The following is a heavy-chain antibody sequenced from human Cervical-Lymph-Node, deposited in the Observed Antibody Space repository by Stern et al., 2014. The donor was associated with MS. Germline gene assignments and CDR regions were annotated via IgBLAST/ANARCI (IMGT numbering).Heavy chain of an antibody. Sequence: VQLMQSGGGLVQPGESLRLSCAVSGFTFSNYWMTWVRQAPGKGLEWVASIKTVGSEKSYVASVKGRFTISRDNAKNSLYLQMNSLRAEDTAVYYCARAVRELGTWGQGTLVTVSS. J-gene: IGHJ5*02. CDR2: IKTVGSEK. CDR3: ARAVRELGT. V-gene: IGHV3-7*01. D-gene: IGHD1-7*01. CDR1: GFTFSNYW.